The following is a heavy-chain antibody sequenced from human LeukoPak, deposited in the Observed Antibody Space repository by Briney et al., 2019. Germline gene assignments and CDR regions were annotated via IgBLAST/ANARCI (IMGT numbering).Heavy chain of an antibody. CDR1: GGTFKTYG. CDR3: ASSGVRGVSFYFDS. J-gene: IGHJ4*02. CDR2: IIPIFGPA. Sequence: ASVKVSCKASGGTFKTYGLSWVRQAPGQGLEWIGKIIPIFGPANYAQKSRGRLTITTDESTSTAYMEVSSLRSEDTAVYYCASSGVRGVSFYFDSWGQGTLVTVSS. D-gene: IGHD3-10*01. V-gene: IGHV1-69*05.